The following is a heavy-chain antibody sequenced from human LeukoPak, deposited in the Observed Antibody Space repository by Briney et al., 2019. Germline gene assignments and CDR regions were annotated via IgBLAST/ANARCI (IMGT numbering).Heavy chain of an antibody. D-gene: IGHD3-22*01. CDR1: AGSISSSSYY. J-gene: IGHJ4*02. Sequence: SETLSLTCTVSAGSISSSSYYWGWIRQPPGKGLEWIGSIYYSGSTYYNPSLKSRVTISVDTSKNQFSLKLSSVTAADTAVYYCARQSDYYDSSGQFDWGQGTLVTVSS. CDR3: ARQSDYYDSSGQFD. CDR2: IYYSGST. V-gene: IGHV4-39*01.